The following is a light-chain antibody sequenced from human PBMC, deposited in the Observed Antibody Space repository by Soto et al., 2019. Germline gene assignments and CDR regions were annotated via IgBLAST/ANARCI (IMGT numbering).Light chain of an antibody. CDR2: GAS. J-gene: IGKJ1*01. CDR3: QQYGSSPWT. CDR1: QSVSDY. V-gene: IGKV3-20*01. Sequence: EIVFTQSPANLYLSPGERATVSCRASQSVSDYLAWYQQKPGQAPRLLIYGASSSATGIPDRVSGSGSGTDFTLTISRLEPEDFAVYYCQQYGSSPWTFGQGTKVDI.